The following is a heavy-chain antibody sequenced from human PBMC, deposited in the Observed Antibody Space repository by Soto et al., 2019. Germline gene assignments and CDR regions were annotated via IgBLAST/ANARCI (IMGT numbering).Heavy chain of an antibody. CDR3: ARDGIGGTVFRGYLDY. CDR2: IRFYGSIE. J-gene: IGHJ4*02. V-gene: IGHV3-33*01. CDR1: GGIFHGYG. Sequence: QEQLVESGGGVVQPGTSLRLSCAVPGGIFHGYGMHWVGQAPGKGLEWVAIIRFYGSIEEYADSVKGRVTISRDNSKNHLYLQMKTLGAEDTAVYYCARDGIGGTVFRGYLDYWGRGTVVTVSS. D-gene: IGHD1-7*01.